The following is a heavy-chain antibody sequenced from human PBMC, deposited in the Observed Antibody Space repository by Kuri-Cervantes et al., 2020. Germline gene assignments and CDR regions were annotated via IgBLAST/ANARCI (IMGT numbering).Heavy chain of an antibody. CDR1: GGSFSGYY. CDR3: AREPNWGSGY. D-gene: IGHD7-27*01. Sequence: GSLRLSCAVYGGSFSGYYWSWIRQPPGKGLEWIGEINHSGSTNYNPSLKSRVTISIDKSENQFSLKLSSVTAADTAVYYCAREPNWGSGYWGQGTLVTVSS. CDR2: INHSGST. J-gene: IGHJ4*02. V-gene: IGHV4-34*01.